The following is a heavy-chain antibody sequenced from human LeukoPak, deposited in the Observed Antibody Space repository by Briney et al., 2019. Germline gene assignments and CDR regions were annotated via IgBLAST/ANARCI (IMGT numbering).Heavy chain of an antibody. CDR3: AKDRLLNCRGDCYIFDY. D-gene: IGHD2-21*01. J-gene: IGHJ4*02. CDR1: GFTFSDHY. V-gene: IGHV3-23*01. CDR2: ISGSGDST. Sequence: GGSLRLSCAASGFTFSDHYMNWVRQTPGKGLEWVSSISGSGDSTFYADSVKGRFSISRDNSKNTLYLQVNGLRTEDTAVYYCAKDRLLNCRGDCYIFDYWGQGTVVTVSS.